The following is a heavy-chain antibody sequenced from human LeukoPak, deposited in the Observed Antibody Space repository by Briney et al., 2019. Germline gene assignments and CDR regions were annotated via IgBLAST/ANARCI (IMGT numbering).Heavy chain of an antibody. CDR2: IYHSGST. CDR3: ARAGAYGDYVFDY. J-gene: IGHJ4*02. V-gene: IGHV4-30-2*01. D-gene: IGHD4-17*01. CDR1: GGSISSGGYS. Sequence: SETLSLTCAVSGGSISSGGYSWSWIRQPPGKGLEWIGYIYHSGSTYYNPSLKSRVTISVDRSKNQFSLKLSSVTAADTAVYYCARAGAYGDYVFDYWGQGTPVTVSS.